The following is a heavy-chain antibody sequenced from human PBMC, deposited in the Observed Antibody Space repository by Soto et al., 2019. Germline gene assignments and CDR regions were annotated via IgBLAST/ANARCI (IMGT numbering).Heavy chain of an antibody. CDR1: GHTFHNYA. V-gene: IGHV3-23*01. D-gene: IGHD2-2*01. CDR2: ISGSGGST. J-gene: IGHJ4*02. Sequence: EVQLLESGGGLEQPGGSLRLSCVGSGHTFHNYAMTWLRQAPGKGLEWVSGISGSGGSTYYADSVRGRFTISRDDSKNTLYLQMNRLRAEDTAVYYCAKVSRGIGVVPAAVNWGQGTLVTVSS. CDR3: AKVSRGIGVVPAAVN.